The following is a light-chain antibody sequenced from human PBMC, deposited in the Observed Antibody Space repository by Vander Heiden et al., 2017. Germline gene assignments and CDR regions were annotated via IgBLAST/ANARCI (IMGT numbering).Light chain of an antibody. CDR3: QVWNSSSDQYV. CDR2: DDS. CDR1: NTGRKS. J-gene: IGLJ1*01. Sequence: SYVLTQPPSVSVAPGKTARITCGGTNTGRKSVHWYQQKPGQTPVLVGYDDSDRPSGIPERFSDSNSGNTATLTISRVETGNEADCICQVWNSSSDQYVFETGTKVT. V-gene: IGLV3-21*03.